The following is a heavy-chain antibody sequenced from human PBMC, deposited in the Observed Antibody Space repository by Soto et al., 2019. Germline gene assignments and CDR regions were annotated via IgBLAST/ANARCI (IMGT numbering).Heavy chain of an antibody. V-gene: IGHV3-15*01. J-gene: IGHJ4*02. D-gene: IGHD2-2*01. CDR2: IKSKTDGGTT. CDR1: GFTFSNAW. Sequence: EVQLVESGGGLVKPGGSLTLSCAASGFTFSNAWMSWVRQAPGNGLEWVGHIKSKTDGGTTDYAAPVKGRFTISRDDSKNTLYLQMNSLKTEDTAMYYCTRGIIPATVDYWGQGALVTVSS. CDR3: TRGIIPATVDY.